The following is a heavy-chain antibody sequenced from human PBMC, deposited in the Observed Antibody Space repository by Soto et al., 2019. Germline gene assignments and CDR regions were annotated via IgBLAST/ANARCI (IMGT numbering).Heavy chain of an antibody. J-gene: IGHJ6*02. CDR2: INHSGST. V-gene: IGHV4-34*01. CDR1: GGSFSGYY. Sequence: PSETLSLTCAVYGGSFSGYYWSWIRQPPGKGLEWIGEINHSGSTNYNPSLKSRVTISVDTSKNQFSLKLSSVTAADTAVYYCARVQGNHYYYYHYGMDVWGQGTTVTVSS. CDR3: ARVQGNHYYYYHYGMDV.